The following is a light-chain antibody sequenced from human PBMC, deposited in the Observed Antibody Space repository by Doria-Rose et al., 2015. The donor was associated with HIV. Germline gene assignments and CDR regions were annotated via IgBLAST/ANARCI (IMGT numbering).Light chain of an antibody. CDR3: QQYGTSRGT. CDR2: DAS. Sequence: TQSPGTLSLSPGERATLSCRASQRVKSSYLAWYQQKPGQAPRLLIHDASTRATGIPDRFSGSGSGTDFTLTISSLEPEDVAVYYCQQYGTSRGTFGQGTRLEIK. CDR1: QRVKSSY. J-gene: IGKJ5*01. V-gene: IGKV3-20*01.